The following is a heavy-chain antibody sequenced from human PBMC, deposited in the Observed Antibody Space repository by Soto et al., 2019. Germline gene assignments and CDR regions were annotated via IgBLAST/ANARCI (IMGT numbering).Heavy chain of an antibody. Sequence: HPGGSLRLSCAASGFTVSSYGMHWVRQAPGKGLEWVAVISYDGSNKYYADSVKGRFTISRDNSKNTLYLQMNSLRAEDTAVYYCAKDLSLFGPYSGKNRFYYAMDVWGQGTTVTVSS. J-gene: IGHJ6*02. CDR3: AKDLSLFGPYSGKNRFYYAMDV. D-gene: IGHD1-26*01. V-gene: IGHV3-30*18. CDR2: ISYDGSNK. CDR1: GFTVSSYG.